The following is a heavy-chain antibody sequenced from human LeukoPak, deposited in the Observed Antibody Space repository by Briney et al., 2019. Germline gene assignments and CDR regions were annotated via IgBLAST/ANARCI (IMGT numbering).Heavy chain of an antibody. J-gene: IGHJ4*02. V-gene: IGHV4-61*08. D-gene: IGHD5-12*01. Sequence: PSETLSLTCTVSGDPITTSSDYKWTWIRQTPRKGLEWIGYIYYSGSTNYNPSLQSRVTISVDTSNNQFSLRLTSVTAADTAVYYCAREYSAFDYWGQGAQLTVSS. CDR3: AREYSAFDY. CDR1: GDPITTSSDY. CDR2: IYYSGST.